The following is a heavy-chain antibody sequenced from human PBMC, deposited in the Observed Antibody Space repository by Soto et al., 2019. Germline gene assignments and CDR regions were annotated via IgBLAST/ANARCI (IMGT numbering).Heavy chain of an antibody. V-gene: IGHV1-3*05. CDR2: INAGNGNT. CDR3: ASAVHYDSSGYTAFDI. Sequence: QVQLVQSGAEEKKPGASVKVSCKASGYTFTSYAMHWVRQAPGQRLEWMGWINAGNGNTKYSQKFQGRVTITRDTSASTAYREQSSLRSKDTVVYSWASAVHYDSSGYTAFDIWGQGTMVTVSS. J-gene: IGHJ3*02. D-gene: IGHD3-22*01. CDR1: GYTFTSYA.